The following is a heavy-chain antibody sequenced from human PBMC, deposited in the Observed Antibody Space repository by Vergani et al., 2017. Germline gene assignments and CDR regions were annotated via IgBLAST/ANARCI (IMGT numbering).Heavy chain of an antibody. V-gene: IGHV5-51*01. D-gene: IGHD1-1*01. Sequence: EVELAQSGPEMRKPGESLKISCKGSEYSFGNYWIGWVRQMPGKGLECMGIIYPADSDTRYSPSFQGQVTISADKSISTAFLQWDSLKASDTALYYCARHTTYTDSWGQGTLVTVSS. CDR3: ARHTTYTDS. CDR1: EYSFGNYW. CDR2: IYPADSDT. J-gene: IGHJ4*02.